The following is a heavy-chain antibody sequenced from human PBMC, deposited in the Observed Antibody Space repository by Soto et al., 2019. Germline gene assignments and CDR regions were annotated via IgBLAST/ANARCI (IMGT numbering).Heavy chain of an antibody. D-gene: IGHD6-19*01. CDR1: GGSISSYY. Sequence: SETLSLTCTVSGGSISSYYWSWIRQPPGKGLEWIGYIYYSGSTNYNPSLKSRVTISVDTSKNQFSLKLSSVTAADTAVYYCARHNGSSGWSEFYNWCQGTLLTISS. V-gene: IGHV4-59*08. CDR3: ARHNGSSGWSEFYN. J-gene: IGHJ4*02. CDR2: IYYSGST.